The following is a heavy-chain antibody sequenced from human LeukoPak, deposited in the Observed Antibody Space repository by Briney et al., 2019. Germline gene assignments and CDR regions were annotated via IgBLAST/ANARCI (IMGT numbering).Heavy chain of an antibody. CDR3: ARVRGGAPGVRDILTGLFPVFDY. V-gene: IGHV1-2*02. CDR1: GYTFTGYY. Sequence: ASVKVSCKASGYTFTGYYMHWVRQAPGQGLEWMGWINPNSGGTNYAQKFQGRVTMTRDTSISTAYMELSRLRSDDTAVYYCARVRGGAPGVRDILTGLFPVFDYWGQGTLVTVSS. J-gene: IGHJ4*02. CDR2: INPNSGGT. D-gene: IGHD3-9*01.